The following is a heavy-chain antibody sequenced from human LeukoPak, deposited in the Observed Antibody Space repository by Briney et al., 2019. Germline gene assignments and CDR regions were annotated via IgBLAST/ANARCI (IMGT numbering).Heavy chain of an antibody. CDR2: INSDGSST. CDR3: ARAKGYSRRAFDI. V-gene: IGHV3-74*01. CDR1: GFTFSSYW. D-gene: IGHD3-22*01. J-gene: IGHJ3*02. Sequence: GGSLRLSCAASGFTFSSYWMHWVRQVPGKGLVWVSRINSDGSSTSYADSVKGRFTISRDNAKNTLYLQMNSLRAENTAVYYCARAKGYSRRAFDIWGQGTMVTVSS.